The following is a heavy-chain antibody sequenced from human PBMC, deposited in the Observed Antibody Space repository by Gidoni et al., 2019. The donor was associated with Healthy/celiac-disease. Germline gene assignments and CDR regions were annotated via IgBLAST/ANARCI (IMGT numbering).Heavy chain of an antibody. V-gene: IGHV3-15*01. J-gene: IGHJ4*02. Sequence: EVQLVESGGGLVKPGGSLRLSCAASGFTFSNAWLSWVRQAPGKGLEWVGRIKSKTDGGTTDYAAPVKGRFTISRDDSKNTLYLQMNSLKTEDTAVYYCTTIRYQGYSGKRWVDYWGQGTLVTVSS. CDR3: TTIRYQGYSGKRWVDY. CDR2: IKSKTDGGTT. D-gene: IGHD5-12*01. CDR1: GFTFSNAW.